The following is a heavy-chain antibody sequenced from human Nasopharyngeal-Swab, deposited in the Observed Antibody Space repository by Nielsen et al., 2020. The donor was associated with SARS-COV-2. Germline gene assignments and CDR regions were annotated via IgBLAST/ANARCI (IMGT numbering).Heavy chain of an antibody. CDR2: IWYDGSNE. V-gene: IGHV3-33*01. D-gene: IGHD6-13*01. J-gene: IGHJ4*02. Sequence: GESLKISCAASGFTFSSYGMHWVRQAPGKGLEWVAVIWYDGSNEYYADSVKGRFTISRDNSKNTLYLQMNSLRAEDTAVYYCARELAAAGTGGNWGQGTLVTVSS. CDR1: GFTFSSYG. CDR3: ARELAAAGTGGN.